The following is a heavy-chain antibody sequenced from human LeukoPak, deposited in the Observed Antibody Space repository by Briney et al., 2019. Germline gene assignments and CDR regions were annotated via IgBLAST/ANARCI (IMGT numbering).Heavy chain of an antibody. CDR3: ARGGGLRLGELLSY. D-gene: IGHD3-16*01. CDR1: GFTFSSYS. Sequence: PGGSLRLSCAASGFTFSSYSMNWVRQAPGKGLEWVSYISSSSSTIYYADSVKGRFTISRDNAKNSLYLQMNSLRAEDTAVYYCARGGGLRLGELLSYWGQGTLVTVSS. V-gene: IGHV3-48*01. CDR2: ISSSSSTI. J-gene: IGHJ4*02.